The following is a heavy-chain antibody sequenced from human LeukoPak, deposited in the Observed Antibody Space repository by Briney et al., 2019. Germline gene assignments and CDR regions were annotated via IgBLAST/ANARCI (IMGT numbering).Heavy chain of an antibody. CDR3: AAGYCSGGNCYPYYYGMDV. V-gene: IGHV1-58*01. CDR2: IVVGSGNT. Sequence: SVKVSCKASGFTFTSSAVQWVRQARGQLLEWIGWIVVGSGNTNYAQKFQERVTITRDMSTSTAYMELSSLRSEDTAVYYCAAGYCSGGNCYPYYYGMDVWGQGTTVTVSS. D-gene: IGHD2-15*01. CDR1: GFTFTSSA. J-gene: IGHJ6*02.